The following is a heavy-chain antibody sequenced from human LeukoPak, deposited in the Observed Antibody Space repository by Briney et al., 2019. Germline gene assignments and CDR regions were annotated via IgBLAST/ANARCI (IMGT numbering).Heavy chain of an antibody. J-gene: IGHJ4*02. V-gene: IGHV4-59*12. CDR2: IYYSGST. CDR3: ARDRMDRVDY. Sequence: PSETLSLTCTVSGGSISNYYWTWIRQPPGKGLEWIGYIYYSGSTYYNPSLKSRVTISVDTSKNQFSLKLSSVTAADTAVYYCARDRMDRVDYWGQGTLVTVSS. CDR1: GGSISNYY. D-gene: IGHD3/OR15-3a*01.